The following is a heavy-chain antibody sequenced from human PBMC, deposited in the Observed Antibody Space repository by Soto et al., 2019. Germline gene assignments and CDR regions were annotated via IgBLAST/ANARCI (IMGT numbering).Heavy chain of an antibody. Sequence: GGSLRLSCAASGFTFSSYGMHWARQAPGKGLEWVAVISYDGSNKYYADSVKGRFTISRDNSKNTLYLQMNSLRAEDTAVYYCAKDSVALGYYYYYGMDVWGQGTTVTVSS. CDR3: AKDSVALGYYYYYGMDV. V-gene: IGHV3-30*18. J-gene: IGHJ6*02. CDR2: ISYDGSNK. D-gene: IGHD2-21*01. CDR1: GFTFSSYG.